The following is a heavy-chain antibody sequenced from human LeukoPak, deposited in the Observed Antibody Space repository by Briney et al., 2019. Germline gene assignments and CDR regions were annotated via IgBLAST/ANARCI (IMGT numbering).Heavy chain of an antibody. J-gene: IGHJ4*02. CDR3: ARAPQTYYYDSSGSDFDY. V-gene: IGHV3-21*01. D-gene: IGHD3-22*01. Sequence: GGSLRLSCAASGFTFSSYSMNWVRQAPGKGLEWVSSISSSSSYIYYADSVKGRFTISRDNAKNSLYLQMNSLRAEDTAVYYCARAPQTYYYDSSGSDFDYWGQGTLVTVSS. CDR2: ISSSSSYI. CDR1: GFTFSSYS.